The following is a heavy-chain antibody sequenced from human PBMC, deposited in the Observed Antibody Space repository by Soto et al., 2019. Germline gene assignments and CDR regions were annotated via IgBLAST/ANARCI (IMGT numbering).Heavy chain of an antibody. CDR2: IYYSGST. CDR3: ARVDSAMVRGVIPWFDP. CDR1: GGSISSGGYY. V-gene: IGHV4-31*03. Sequence: SDTLSLTCTVSGGSISSGGYYWSWIRQHPGKGLEWIGYIYYSGSTYYNPSLKSRVTISVDTSKNQFSLKLSSVTAADTAVYYCARVDSAMVRGVIPWFDPWGQGTLVTVSS. J-gene: IGHJ5*02. D-gene: IGHD3-10*01.